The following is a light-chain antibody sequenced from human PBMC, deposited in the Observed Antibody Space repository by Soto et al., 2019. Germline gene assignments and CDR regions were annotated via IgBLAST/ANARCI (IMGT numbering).Light chain of an antibody. V-gene: IGKV1-27*01. Sequence: EIQMTQSPSSLSASVGARCPITSRASQGIGNYLAWYQQIPGKVPKLLISAASTLQSGVPSRFSGSGSGTDFTLTISSLQPEDVATYYCQKYTNVPAFGGGTKVEIK. CDR3: QKYTNVPA. J-gene: IGKJ4*01. CDR2: AAS. CDR1: QGIGNY.